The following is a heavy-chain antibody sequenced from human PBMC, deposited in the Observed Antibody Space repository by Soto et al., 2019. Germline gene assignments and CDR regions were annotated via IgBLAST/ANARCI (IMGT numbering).Heavy chain of an antibody. D-gene: IGHD4-17*01. Sequence: QVQMAQSGAEVKKPGASVKISCTTSGNTFTSYSIHWVRQAPGKGFEWMAMINPNGGSVSYAQRXXDXXTVTRDASPTTVYMELSGLRTEDTAVYYCARTYGYWGQGTLVTVSS. CDR3: ARTYGY. J-gene: IGHJ4*02. V-gene: IGHV1-46*01. CDR1: GNTFTSYS. CDR2: INPNGGSV.